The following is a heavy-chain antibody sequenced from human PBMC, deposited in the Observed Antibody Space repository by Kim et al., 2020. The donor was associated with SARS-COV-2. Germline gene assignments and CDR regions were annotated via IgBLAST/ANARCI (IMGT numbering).Heavy chain of an antibody. CDR1: GFTFNNYA. J-gene: IGHJ1*01. D-gene: IGHD6-19*01. CDR2: IRNSGSST. Sequence: GGSLRLSCAASGFTFNNYAMIWVRQAPGKGLEWVSGIRNSGSSTQYADSVKGRFSISRDNSKNTLYLQMDSLRAEDTAVYYCAKVTSGSSGWFEYFQHWGQGTLVTVSS. CDR3: AKVTSGSSGWFEYFQH. V-gene: IGHV3-23*01.